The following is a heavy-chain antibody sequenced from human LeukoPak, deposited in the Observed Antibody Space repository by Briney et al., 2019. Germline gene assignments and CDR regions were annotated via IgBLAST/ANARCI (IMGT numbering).Heavy chain of an antibody. CDR1: GFTFSSYG. D-gene: IGHD4-17*01. CDR3: AKDLEGALRSEDY. Sequence: GGSLRLSCAASGFTFSSYGMHWVRQAPGKGLEWVAIIRYDGSNKYYADSVKGRFTISRDNSKNTLYLQMNSLRAEDTAVYYCAKDLEGALRSEDYWGQGTLVTVSS. CDR2: IRYDGSNK. V-gene: IGHV3-30*02. J-gene: IGHJ4*02.